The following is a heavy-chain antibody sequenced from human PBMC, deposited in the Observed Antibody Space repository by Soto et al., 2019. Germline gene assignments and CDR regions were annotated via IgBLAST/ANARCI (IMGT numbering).Heavy chain of an antibody. CDR3: AKGPHSASGYYYMDV. J-gene: IGHJ6*03. CDR1: GFTLSTYD. CDR2: LSYAGDT. D-gene: IGHD3-10*01. Sequence: EVQLVESGGGLVQPGGYLRLSCAASGFTLSTYDMHWVRQGTGKGLEWVAALSYAGDTYYPGSVKGRFTVSRETAKDSLYLQVNSLTAGDTAVYDCAKGPHSASGYYYMDVWGKGTTVTVSS. V-gene: IGHV3-13*01.